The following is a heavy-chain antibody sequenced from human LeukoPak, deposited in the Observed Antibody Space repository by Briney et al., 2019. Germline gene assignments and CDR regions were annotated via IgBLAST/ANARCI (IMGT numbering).Heavy chain of an antibody. D-gene: IGHD3-22*01. J-gene: IGHJ4*02. V-gene: IGHV4-4*07. CDR1: GASTSSFY. CDR3: AKGDYYDSSGYFLDF. CDR2: IYTSGST. Sequence: SETLSLTCTVSGASTSSFYWTWIRQPAGKGLEWIGRIYTSGSTNYNPSLKSRVTISVGKSENQFSLKLTSVTAADTAVYYCAKGDYYDSSGYFLDFWGQGTLVTVSS.